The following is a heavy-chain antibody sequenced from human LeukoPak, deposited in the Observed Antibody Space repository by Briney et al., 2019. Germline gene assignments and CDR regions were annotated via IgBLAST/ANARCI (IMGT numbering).Heavy chain of an antibody. CDR1: GYSFTNYW. CDR3: ARRRDLYSGSYYPFDY. Sequence: GESLKISCMGSGYSFTNYWIGWVRQMPGKGLEWMGIIYPGDSETRYSPSFQGQVTISADKSISTAYLQWSSLKASDTAMYYCARRRDLYSGSYYPFDYWGQGTLVTVSS. V-gene: IGHV5-51*01. J-gene: IGHJ4*02. D-gene: IGHD1-26*01. CDR2: IYPGDSET.